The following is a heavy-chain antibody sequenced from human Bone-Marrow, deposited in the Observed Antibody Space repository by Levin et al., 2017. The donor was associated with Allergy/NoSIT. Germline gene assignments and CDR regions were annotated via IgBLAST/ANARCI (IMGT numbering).Heavy chain of an antibody. CDR2: IYWDEDK. V-gene: IGHV2-5*02. CDR1: GFSLSSPGVG. CDR3: THSRPPLRRRHLAY. J-gene: IGHJ4*02. D-gene: IGHD4-17*01. Sequence: TLSLTCSYSGFSLSSPGVGVGWVRQSPGKALEWLALIYWDEDKRYSPSLRSRLSVTMDTSKNQVFLRMTNMDPADTGTYYCTHSRPPLRRRHLAYWGQGALVNVSS.